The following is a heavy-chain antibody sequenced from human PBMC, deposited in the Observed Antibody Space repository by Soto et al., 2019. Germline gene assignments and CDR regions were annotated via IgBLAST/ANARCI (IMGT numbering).Heavy chain of an antibody. CDR1: GFTFNTYG. CDR2: IWYDGSNK. J-gene: IGHJ5*02. D-gene: IGHD2-2*01. CDR3: ERSSSTSCYECWFDP. Sequence: GGSMRLSCTTSGFTFNTYGMHRVRQDPGKGLEWVAIIWYDGSNKYYADSVKGRFTISRDNSRNTLYLQMDSLRAEDTAVYYCERSSSTSCYECWFDPWGQGTLVNVSS. V-gene: IGHV3-33*08.